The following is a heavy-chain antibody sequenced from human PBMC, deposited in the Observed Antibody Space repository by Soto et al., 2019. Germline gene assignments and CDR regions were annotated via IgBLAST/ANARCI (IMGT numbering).Heavy chain of an antibody. CDR2: INPNSGGT. CDR3: AREVVVPAAMSGTPYYYYYYGMDV. V-gene: IGHV1-2*04. CDR1: GYTFTGYY. Sequence: ASVKVSCKASGYTFTGYYMHWVRQAPGQGLEWMGWINPNSGGTNYAQKFQGWVTMTRDTSISTAYMELSRLRSDDTAVYYCAREVVVPAAMSGTPYYYYYYGMDVWGQGTTVTVSS. D-gene: IGHD2-2*01. J-gene: IGHJ6*02.